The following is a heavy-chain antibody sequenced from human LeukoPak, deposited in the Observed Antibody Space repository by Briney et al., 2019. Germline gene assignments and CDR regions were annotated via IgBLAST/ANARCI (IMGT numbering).Heavy chain of an antibody. D-gene: IGHD3-22*01. CDR1: GYSISSDYY. CDR2: IYHSGST. CDR3: ARQYYDSSGYYPWYFDY. J-gene: IGHJ4*02. V-gene: IGHV4-38-2*01. Sequence: PSETLSLTCAVSGYSISSDYYWGWIRQPPGKGLEWIGSIYHSGSTYYNQSLKSRVTISVDTSKNQFSLKLTSVTAADTAVYYCARQYYDSSGYYPWYFDYWGQGTLVTVSS.